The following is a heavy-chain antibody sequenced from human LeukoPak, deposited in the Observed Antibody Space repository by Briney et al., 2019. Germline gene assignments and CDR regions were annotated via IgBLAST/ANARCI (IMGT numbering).Heavy chain of an antibody. Sequence: GGSLRLSCAASGFTFSSYGVHWVRQAPGKGLQWVAVISYDGSNKYYADSVKGRFTISRDNSKNTLYLQMNSLRAEDTAVYYCAKDRWATTYLFDCWGQGTLVTVSS. V-gene: IGHV3-30*18. CDR1: GFTFSSYG. CDR3: AKDRWATTYLFDC. J-gene: IGHJ4*02. D-gene: IGHD5-12*01. CDR2: ISYDGSNK.